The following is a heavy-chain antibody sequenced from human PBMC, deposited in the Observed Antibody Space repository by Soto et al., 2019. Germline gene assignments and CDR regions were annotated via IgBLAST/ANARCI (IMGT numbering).Heavy chain of an antibody. CDR2: ITGSGAGT. J-gene: IGHJ6*02. V-gene: IGHV3-23*01. Sequence: GGSLRLSCAASGFTFSSYAMNWVRQAPGKGLEWVSVITGSGAGTYYADSVKGRFTISRDNSKNTLFLEMNRLTAEDTAVYFCEKASSRSSYYGMDVWGQGATVTVSS. CDR3: EKASSRSSYYGMDV. CDR1: GFTFSSYA. D-gene: IGHD6-6*01.